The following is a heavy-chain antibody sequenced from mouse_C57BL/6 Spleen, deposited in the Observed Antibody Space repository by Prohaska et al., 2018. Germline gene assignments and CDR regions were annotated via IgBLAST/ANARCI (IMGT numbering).Heavy chain of an antibody. V-gene: IGHV1-15*01. CDR1: GYTFTDYE. CDR2: IDPETGGT. J-gene: IGHJ4*01. CDR3: TRKAPYYYAMDY. Sequence: QVQLQQSGAELVRPGASVTLSCKASGYTFTDYEMHWVKQTPVHGLEWIGAIDPETGGTAYNQKFKGKAILTADKSSSTAYMELRILTSEDSAVYYCTRKAPYYYAMDYWGQGTSVTVSS.